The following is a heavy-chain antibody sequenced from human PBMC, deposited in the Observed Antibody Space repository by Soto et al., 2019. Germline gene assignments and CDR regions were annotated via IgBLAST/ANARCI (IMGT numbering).Heavy chain of an antibody. CDR1: GGSISSDDSY. V-gene: IGHV4-31*03. CDR3: ARDQTAGYYFDS. J-gene: IGHJ4*02. Sequence: SETLSLTCTVSGGSISSDDSYWTWIRQHPGKGLERIGYIYYSGSTYYHPSLKSRLTISLDTSNNQFSLKLNSVTAADTAVYYCARDQTAGYYFDSWGQGTLVTVSS. CDR2: IYYSGST.